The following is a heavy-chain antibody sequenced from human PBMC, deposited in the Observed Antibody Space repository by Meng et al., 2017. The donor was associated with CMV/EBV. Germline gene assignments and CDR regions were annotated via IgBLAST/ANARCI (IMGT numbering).Heavy chain of an antibody. CDR3: ARDRYCSSTSCYDLYYYGMDV. V-gene: IGHV3-7*01. D-gene: IGHD2-2*01. CDR2: IKQDGSEK. J-gene: IGHJ6*02. CDR1: GFTFSSYW. Sequence: GESLKISCAASGFTFSSYWMSWVRQAPGKGLEWVANIKQDGSEKYYVDSVKGRFTISRDNAKNSLYLQMNSLRAEDTAVYYCARDRYCSSTSCYDLYYYGMDVWGQGTTVTVSS.